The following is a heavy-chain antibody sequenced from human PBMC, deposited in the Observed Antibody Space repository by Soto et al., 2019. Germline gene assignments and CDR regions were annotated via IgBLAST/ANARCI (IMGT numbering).Heavy chain of an antibody. CDR2: INHSGST. CDR1: GGSFSGYY. V-gene: IGHV4-34*01. D-gene: IGHD3-3*01. Sequence: PSETLSLTCAAYGGSFSGYYWIWIRQPPGKGLEWIGEINHSGSTNYNPSLKSRVTISVDTSKNQFSLKLSSVTAADTAVYYCARYYDFWSGYLPYYYGMDVWGQGTTVTVSS. J-gene: IGHJ6*02. CDR3: ARYYDFWSGYLPYYYGMDV.